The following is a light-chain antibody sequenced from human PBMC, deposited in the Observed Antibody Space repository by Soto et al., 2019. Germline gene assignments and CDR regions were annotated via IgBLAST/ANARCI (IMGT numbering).Light chain of an antibody. Sequence: EVVLTQSPGTLSLSPGATLSCRASRTVDGNYLAWYHQKPGQAPRLLIHGASTRAPGIPDRFSASGAGTDFTLTISRLEPEDSAVYYCQQYSASPRTFGPGTKVDNK. CDR1: RTVDGNY. V-gene: IGKV3-20*01. CDR3: QQYSASPRT. J-gene: IGKJ3*01. CDR2: GAS.